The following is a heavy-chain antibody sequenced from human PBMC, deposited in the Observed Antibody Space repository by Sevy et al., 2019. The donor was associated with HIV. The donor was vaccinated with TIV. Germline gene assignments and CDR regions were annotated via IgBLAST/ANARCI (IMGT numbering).Heavy chain of an antibody. D-gene: IGHD3-22*01. CDR1: GFTFSSYW. Sequence: GGSLRLSCAASGFTFSSYWMTWVRQAPGKGLEWVANIKQDMSEKYYADSVNGRFTISRDNARHSLYLQMESLRAEDTAVYYWARAQQVTMLVVIGGLYFDFWAREPWSPSPQ. CDR3: ARAQQVTMLVVIGGLYFDF. CDR2: IKQDMSEK. J-gene: IGHJ4*02. V-gene: IGHV3-7*01.